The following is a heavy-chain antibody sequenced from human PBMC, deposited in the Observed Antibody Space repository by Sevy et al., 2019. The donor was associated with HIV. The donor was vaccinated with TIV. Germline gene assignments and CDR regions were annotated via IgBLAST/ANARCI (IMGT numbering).Heavy chain of an antibody. D-gene: IGHD6-13*01. V-gene: IGHV3-7*01. CDR2: IKPDGSKK. CDR3: SRAIALADSY. CDR1: GFTFSIYW. Sequence: GGSLRLSCAASGFTFSIYWMTWVRQAPGKGLEWVANIKPDGSKKYYVDSVKGRFTISRDNAENSLYLQMNSLRAEDTAGYYCSRAIALADSYWGQGTQVTVSS. J-gene: IGHJ4*02.